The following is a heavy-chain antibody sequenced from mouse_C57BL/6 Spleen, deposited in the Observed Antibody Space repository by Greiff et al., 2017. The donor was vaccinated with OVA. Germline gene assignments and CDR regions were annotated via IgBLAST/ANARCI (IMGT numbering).Heavy chain of an antibody. Sequence: QVQLKESGAELVRPGTSVKMSCKASGYTFTNYWIGWAKQRPGHGLEWIGDIYPGGGYTNYNEKFKGKATLTADKSSSTAYMQFSSLTSEDSAIYYCARGDYDDDYAMDYWGQGTSVTVSS. CDR3: ARGDYDDDYAMDY. D-gene: IGHD2-4*01. V-gene: IGHV1-63*01. J-gene: IGHJ4*01. CDR2: IYPGGGYT. CDR1: GYTFTNYW.